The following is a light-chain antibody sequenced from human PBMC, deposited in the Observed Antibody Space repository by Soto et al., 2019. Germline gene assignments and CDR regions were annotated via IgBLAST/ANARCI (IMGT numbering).Light chain of an antibody. Sequence: QSVLTQPPSVSGSPGQAVTISCTGTRSDVGAYNYVSWYQQHPGKAPKLMIYDVSARPSGVSNRFSGSKSGNTASLTISGLQAEDEADYYCSSYKSSSTLFVFGTGTKVTVL. CDR2: DVS. CDR3: SSYKSSSTLFV. CDR1: RSDVGAYNY. V-gene: IGLV2-14*03. J-gene: IGLJ1*01.